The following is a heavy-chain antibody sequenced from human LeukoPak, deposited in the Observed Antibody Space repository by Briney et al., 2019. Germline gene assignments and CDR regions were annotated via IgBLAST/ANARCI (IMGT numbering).Heavy chain of an antibody. CDR2: IIPILGIA. Sequence: SVKVSCKASGGTFSSYAISWVRQAPGQGLVWMGRIIPILGIANYAQKFQGRVTITADKSTSTAYMELSSLRSEDTAVYYCARVPQNYYGSGSYYFEAWGQGTLVTVSS. CDR1: GGTFSSYA. CDR3: ARVPQNYYGSGSYYFEA. J-gene: IGHJ5*02. D-gene: IGHD3-10*01. V-gene: IGHV1-69*04.